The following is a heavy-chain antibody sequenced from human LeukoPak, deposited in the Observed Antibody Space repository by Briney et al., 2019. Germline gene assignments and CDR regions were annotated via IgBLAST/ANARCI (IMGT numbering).Heavy chain of an antibody. J-gene: IGHJ6*03. CDR1: GFTFTSSA. CDR3: AADFFDILTGSTDRPYYYYMDV. V-gene: IGHV1-58*02. Sequence: SVKVSCKASGFTFTSSAMQWVRQARGQRLEWIGWIVVGSGNTNYAQKFQERVTITRDMSTSTAYMELSSLRSEGTAVYYCAADFFDILTGSTDRPYYYYMDVWGKGTTVTVSS. CDR2: IVVGSGNT. D-gene: IGHD3-9*01.